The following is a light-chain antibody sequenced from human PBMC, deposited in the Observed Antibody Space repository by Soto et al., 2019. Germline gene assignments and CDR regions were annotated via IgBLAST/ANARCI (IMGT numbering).Light chain of an antibody. Sequence: ILMTQSPATLSLSPGERATLSCRASQSVDSNLAWYQQKPGQAPRLLIYGASTRATGISARFSGSGSGTEFTLTISSLQSEDFGVYYCQQYNNWWTFGQGTKVDIK. CDR2: GAS. CDR1: QSVDSN. J-gene: IGKJ1*01. V-gene: IGKV3-15*01. CDR3: QQYNNWWT.